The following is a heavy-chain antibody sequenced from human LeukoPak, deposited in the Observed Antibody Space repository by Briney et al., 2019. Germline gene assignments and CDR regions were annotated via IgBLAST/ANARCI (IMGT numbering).Heavy chain of an antibody. J-gene: IGHJ5*02. CDR1: GGSISSYY. V-gene: IGHV4-59*08. CDR2: ISDIGSI. D-gene: IGHD6-13*01. Sequence: SETLSLTCTVSGGSISSYYWSWIRQPPGKGLEWIAYISDIGSINYNPSLKSRVTISVDTSKNQFSLKLSSVTAADTAVYYCARLLGIAAAGWDNWFDPWGQGTLVTVSS. CDR3: ARLLGIAAAGWDNWFDP.